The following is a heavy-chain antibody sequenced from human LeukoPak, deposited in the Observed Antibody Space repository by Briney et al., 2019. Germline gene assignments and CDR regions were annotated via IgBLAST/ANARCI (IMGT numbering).Heavy chain of an antibody. V-gene: IGHV3-30*02. D-gene: IGHD3-10*01. CDR1: GFTFSNYG. J-gene: IGHJ5*02. CDR2: IRFDGSNK. Sequence: GGSLRLSCAASGFTFSNYGVHWVRQAPGKGLEWVSFIRFDGSNKYYADSVKGRFTISRDNSKNTLYLQMNSLRPEDTAVYYCAKDYSKTSYYGSGTYYRPNWFDPWGQGTLVIVSS. CDR3: AKDYSKTSYYGSGTYYRPNWFDP.